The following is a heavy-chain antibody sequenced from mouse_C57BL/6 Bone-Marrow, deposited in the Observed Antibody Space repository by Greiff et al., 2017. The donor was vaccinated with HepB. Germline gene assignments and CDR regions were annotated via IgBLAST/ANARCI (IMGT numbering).Heavy chain of an antibody. CDR1: GFTFSSYA. CDR3: ARQWYAMDY. V-gene: IGHV5-4*03. J-gene: IGHJ4*01. CDR2: ISDGGSYT. Sequence: EVKLVESGGGLVKPGGSLKLSCAASGFTFSSYAMSWVRQTPEKRLEWVATISDGGSYTYYPDNVKGRFTISRDNAKNNLYLQMSHLKSEDTAMYYCARQWYAMDYWGQGTSVTVSS.